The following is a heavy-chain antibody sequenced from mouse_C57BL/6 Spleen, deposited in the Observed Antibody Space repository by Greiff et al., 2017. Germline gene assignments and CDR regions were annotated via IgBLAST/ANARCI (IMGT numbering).Heavy chain of an antibody. D-gene: IGHD1-1*01. Sequence: EVKLMESGEGLVKPGGSLKLSCAASGFTFSSYAMSWVRQTPEKRLEWVAYISSGCDFSYYADTVKGLFTISRDNARNTLYLQMSSLKSEDTAMYYCTRDTVVSPYSMDYWGQGTSVTVSS. CDR2: ISSGCDFS. J-gene: IGHJ4*01. CDR1: GFTFSSYA. CDR3: TRDTVVSPYSMDY. V-gene: IGHV5-9-1*02.